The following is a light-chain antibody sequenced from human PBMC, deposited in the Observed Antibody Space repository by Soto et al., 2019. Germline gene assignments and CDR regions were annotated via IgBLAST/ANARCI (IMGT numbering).Light chain of an antibody. CDR3: QQYNTWSYT. CDR2: GAS. Sequence: DRVLTQSPATLSVSPGERVTLSCRADESLNDKLAWYQQKPGQAPRLLISGASTRATGIAARFSGSGSGTEFTLTISSLQSEELAVYYCQQYNTWSYTFGQGTKLDIK. J-gene: IGKJ2*01. CDR1: ESLNDK. V-gene: IGKV3-15*01.